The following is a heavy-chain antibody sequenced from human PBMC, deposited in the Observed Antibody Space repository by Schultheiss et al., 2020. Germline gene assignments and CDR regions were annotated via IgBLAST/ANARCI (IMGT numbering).Heavy chain of an antibody. V-gene: IGHV4-59*01. Sequence: SETLSLTCTVSGGSISSYYWSWIRQPAGKGLEWIGHIYYSGSTNYNPSLKSRVTISVDTSKNQFSLKLSSVTAADTAVYYCARERYLAALFDYWGQGTLVTVSS. CDR2: IYYSGST. D-gene: IGHD6-19*01. CDR1: GGSISSYY. CDR3: ARERYLAALFDY. J-gene: IGHJ4*02.